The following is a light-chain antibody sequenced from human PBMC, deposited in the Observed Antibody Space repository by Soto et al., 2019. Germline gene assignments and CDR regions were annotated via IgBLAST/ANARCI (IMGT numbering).Light chain of an antibody. Sequence: EVVLTQSPVTLSLSPGERATLSCRASQSFRGLLAWYQQKHGQAPRLLIYDAYNRATGIPPRFSGSGSGTDCTLTISSLEPEDSSVYYCQQRHMWPITFGQGTRLEI. J-gene: IGKJ5*01. CDR2: DAY. CDR1: QSFRGL. V-gene: IGKV3-11*01. CDR3: QQRHMWPIT.